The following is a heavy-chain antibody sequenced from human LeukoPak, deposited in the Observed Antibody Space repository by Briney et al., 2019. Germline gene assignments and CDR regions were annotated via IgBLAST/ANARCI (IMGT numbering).Heavy chain of an antibody. CDR3: ARVAGSVWGSYRDPYYFDY. CDR1: GGSVNSYY. Sequence: SETLSLTCTVSGGSVNSYYWSWIRQSPGKGLERIGYIYHSGSTYYNPSLKSRVTISVDRSKNQFSLKLSSVTAADTAVYYCARVAGSVWGSYRDPYYFDYWGQGTLVTVSS. D-gene: IGHD3-16*02. CDR2: IYHSGST. J-gene: IGHJ4*02. V-gene: IGHV4-59*02.